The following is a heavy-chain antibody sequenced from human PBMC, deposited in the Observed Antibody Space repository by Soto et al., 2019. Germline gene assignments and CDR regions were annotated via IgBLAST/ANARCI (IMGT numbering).Heavy chain of an antibody. CDR3: AKARGANNWANYYGLDV. J-gene: IGHJ6*02. Sequence: PGGSLRLSCAASGFIFANYGMHWVRQAPGKXLEWVALITYEGSNKYYADAVKGRFTISRDNAKNMVSLQMDSLRAEDTAVYYCAKARGANNWANYYGLDVWGQGTTVTVSS. CDR2: ITYEGSNK. CDR1: GFIFANYG. V-gene: IGHV3-30*18. D-gene: IGHD1-1*01.